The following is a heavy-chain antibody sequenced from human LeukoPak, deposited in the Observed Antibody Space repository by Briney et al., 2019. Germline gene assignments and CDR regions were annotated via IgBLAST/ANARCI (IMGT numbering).Heavy chain of an antibody. CDR2: IYHSGST. CDR3: ARVAGYGGSWYFDL. D-gene: IGHD5-12*01. Sequence: SETLSLTCAVSGGSISSGGYSWSWIRQPPGKGLEWIGYIYHSGSTYYNPSLKSRVTISVDRSKNQFSPKLSSVTAADTAVYYCARVAGYGGSWYFDLWGRGTLVTVSS. J-gene: IGHJ2*01. V-gene: IGHV4-30-2*01. CDR1: GGSISSGGYS.